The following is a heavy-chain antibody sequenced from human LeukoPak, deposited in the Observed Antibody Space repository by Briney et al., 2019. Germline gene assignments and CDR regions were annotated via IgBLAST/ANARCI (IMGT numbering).Heavy chain of an antibody. V-gene: IGHV3-21*04. Sequence: PGGSLRLSCAASGFTFSSDSMNWVRQAPGKGLEWVSSISSSSSYIYYADSVKGRFTISRDNSKNTLYLQMNSLRAEDTAVYYCATFSQKVVVKAFDYWGQGTLVTVSS. D-gene: IGHD3-22*01. CDR2: ISSSSSYI. CDR3: ATFSQKVVVKAFDY. CDR1: GFTFSSDS. J-gene: IGHJ4*02.